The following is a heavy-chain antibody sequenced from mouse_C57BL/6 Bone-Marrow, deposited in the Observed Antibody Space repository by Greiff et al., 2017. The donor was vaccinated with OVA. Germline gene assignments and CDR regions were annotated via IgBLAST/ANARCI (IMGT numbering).Heavy chain of an antibody. D-gene: IGHD2-5*01. J-gene: IGHJ1*03. Sequence: EVKLQESGAELVRPGASVKLSCTASGFNIKDDYMHWVKQRPEQGLEWIGWIDPENGDTEYASKFQGKATITAGTSSNTAYLQLSSLTSEDTAVYYCTTGYSNYGWYFDVWGTGTTVTVSS. CDR1: GFNIKDDY. CDR2: IDPENGDT. V-gene: IGHV14-4*01. CDR3: TTGYSNYGWYFDV.